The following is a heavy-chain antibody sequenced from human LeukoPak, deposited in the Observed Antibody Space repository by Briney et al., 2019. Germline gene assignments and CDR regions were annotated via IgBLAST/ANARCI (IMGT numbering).Heavy chain of an antibody. D-gene: IGHD3-10*01. CDR3: AKEVRMVRGVIIPPFDY. CDR1: GGSISSYY. Sequence: ETLSLTCTVSGGSISSYYWSWVRQAPGKGLEWVSAISGSGGSTYYADSVKGRFTISRDNSKNTLYLQMNSLRAEDTAVYYCAKEVRMVRGVIIPPFDYWGQGTLVTVSS. V-gene: IGHV3-23*01. CDR2: ISGSGGST. J-gene: IGHJ4*02.